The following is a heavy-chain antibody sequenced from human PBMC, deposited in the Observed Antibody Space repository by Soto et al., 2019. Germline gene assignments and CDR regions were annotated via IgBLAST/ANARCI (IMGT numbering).Heavy chain of an antibody. CDR3: ARRLGYSSGWAGMDV. CDR2: IYPGDSDT. J-gene: IGHJ6*02. CDR1: GYSFTIYW. V-gene: IGHV5-51*01. Sequence: GESLKISCKGSGYSFTIYWIGWVRQMPGKGLEWMGIIYPGDSDTRYSPSFQGQVTISADKSISTAYLQWSSLKASDTAMYYCARRLGYSSGWAGMDVWGQGTTVTVSS. D-gene: IGHD6-19*01.